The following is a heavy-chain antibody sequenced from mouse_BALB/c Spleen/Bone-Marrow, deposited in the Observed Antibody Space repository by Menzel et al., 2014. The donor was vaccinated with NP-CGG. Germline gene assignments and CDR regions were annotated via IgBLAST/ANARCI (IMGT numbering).Heavy chain of an antibody. Sequence: VKLMESGPGLVSPSQSLSIPCTVSGFSLTGYGINWVRQPPGKGLEWLGTIWGDGSTDYNSVLKSRLSISKDNSKSQVFFKMNSLQTDDTARYYCARDRYGSSWAWFAYWGQGTLVTVSA. D-gene: IGHD1-1*01. J-gene: IGHJ3*01. CDR1: GFSLTGYG. CDR3: ARDRYGSSWAWFAY. CDR2: IWGDGST. V-gene: IGHV2-6-7*01.